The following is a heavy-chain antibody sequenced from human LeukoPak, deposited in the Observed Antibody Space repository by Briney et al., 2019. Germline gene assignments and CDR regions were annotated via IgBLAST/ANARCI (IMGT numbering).Heavy chain of an antibody. CDR1: GFTFSSYG. V-gene: IGHV3-30*02. J-gene: IGHJ4*02. CDR3: AKGTGWLQQSLGY. CDR2: IRFDGTNK. Sequence: GGSLRLSCAASGFTFSSYGMHWVRQAPGKGLEWVAFIRFDGTNKYYADSVKGRFTISRDNSKNTLYLQMNSLRAEDTAVYYCAKGTGWLQQSLGYWGQGTLVTVSS. D-gene: IGHD5-24*01.